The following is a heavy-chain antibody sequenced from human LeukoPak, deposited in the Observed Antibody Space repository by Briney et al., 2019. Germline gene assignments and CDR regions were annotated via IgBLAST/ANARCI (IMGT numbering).Heavy chain of an antibody. J-gene: IGHJ4*02. Sequence: GGSLRLSYAASGFTFSSYAMSWVPQAPGKELEWVSAISGSGGSTYYADSVKGRFAISRDNSKNTLYLQMNSLRAEDTAVYYCAKDRNVLLWFGELYDYWGQGTLVTVSS. CDR3: AKDRNVLLWFGELYDY. CDR2: ISGSGGST. CDR1: GFTFSSYA. V-gene: IGHV3-23*01. D-gene: IGHD3-10*01.